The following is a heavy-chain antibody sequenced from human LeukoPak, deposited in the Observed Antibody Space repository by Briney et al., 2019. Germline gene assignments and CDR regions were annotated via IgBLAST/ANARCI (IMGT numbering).Heavy chain of an antibody. J-gene: IGHJ4*02. CDR3: ARDVAYSAFDY. CDR2: IRPDGSEG. D-gene: IGHD2-21*01. V-gene: IGHV3-7*01. Sequence: TGGSLRLSCTTSGITFSNSWMSWDRQAPGKGLEWVATIRPDGSEGYYADSVRGRFTISRDNSKNSFYLQMSSLRAEDTGVFYCARDVAYSAFDYWGQGTLVTVSS. CDR1: GITFSNSW.